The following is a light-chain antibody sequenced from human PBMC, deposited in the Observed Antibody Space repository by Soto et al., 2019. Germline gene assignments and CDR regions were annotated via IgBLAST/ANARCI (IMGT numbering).Light chain of an antibody. CDR1: QTVNNNY. J-gene: IGKJ5*01. V-gene: IGKV3-20*01. CDR3: QQHGQWPIT. Sequence: DIVWTQSPCTLSLSPWERAVLSCMASQTVNNNYLAWCQQKPGQAPRLLISDASNRATDIPDRFSGSGSGTEFTLTISSLQPEDFATYYCQQHGQWPITFGQGTLLEIK. CDR2: DAS.